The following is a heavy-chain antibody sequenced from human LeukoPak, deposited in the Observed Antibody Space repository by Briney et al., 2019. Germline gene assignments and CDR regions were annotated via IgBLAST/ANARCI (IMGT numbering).Heavy chain of an antibody. CDR1: GESFSGYY. CDR3: ARSAAMVSFGYYYYYMDV. D-gene: IGHD5-18*01. CDR2: INHSGST. V-gene: IGHV4-34*01. Sequence: PSETLSLTCAVYGESFSGYYWSWIRQPPGKGLEWIGEINHSGSTNYNPSLKSRVTISVDTSKNQCSLKLSSVTAADTAVYFFARSAAMVSFGYYYYYMDVWGTGTTVTVSS. J-gene: IGHJ6*03.